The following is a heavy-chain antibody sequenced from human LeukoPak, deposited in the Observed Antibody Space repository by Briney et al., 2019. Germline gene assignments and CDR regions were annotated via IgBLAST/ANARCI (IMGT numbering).Heavy chain of an antibody. V-gene: IGHV3-74*01. D-gene: IGHD2-2*01. CDR3: ARWYCSSITCYYDY. Sequence: GGSLRLSCVASGFTFSSYWMHWVRQDPRKGLVWVSRINGDGRNINYADSVRGRFTISRDNAKNTLYLQMNTLRVEDTAVYYCARWYCSSITCYYDYWGQGTLVTVSS. CDR2: INGDGRNI. J-gene: IGHJ4*02. CDR1: GFTFSSYW.